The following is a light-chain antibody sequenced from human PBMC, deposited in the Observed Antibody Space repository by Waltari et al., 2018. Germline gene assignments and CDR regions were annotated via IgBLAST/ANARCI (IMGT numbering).Light chain of an antibody. CDR2: KAS. CDR1: RRIVNW. CDR3: QQYNSNLYT. Sequence: DIQMTQSPSTLSASVGDRVTITCRASRRIVNWLACYQQKTGKDPKLLIYKASNLESGVPSRFSGSGSGTEFTLTINSLQPDDFATYDCQQYNSNLYTFGQGTKLEIK. V-gene: IGKV1-5*03. J-gene: IGKJ2*01.